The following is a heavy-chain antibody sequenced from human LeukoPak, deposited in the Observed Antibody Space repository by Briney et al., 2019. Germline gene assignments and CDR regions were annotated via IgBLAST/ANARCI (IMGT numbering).Heavy chain of an antibody. CDR3: VRQFDSGWYGSFDY. Sequence: GESLKISCKGSGYSFSNYWIGWVRQMPGKGLGSMGIIYPGDSDTRYSPSFQGQVTISADKSISTAYLQWTSLKASDTAMYYCVRQFDSGWYGSFDYWGQGTLVTVSS. CDR2: IYPGDSDT. V-gene: IGHV5-51*01. CDR1: GYSFSNYW. J-gene: IGHJ4*02. D-gene: IGHD6-19*01.